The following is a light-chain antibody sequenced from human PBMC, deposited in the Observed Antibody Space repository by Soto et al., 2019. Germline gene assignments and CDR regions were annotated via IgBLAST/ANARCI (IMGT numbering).Light chain of an antibody. CDR1: QSVLTY. J-gene: IGKJ5*01. V-gene: IGKV3-11*01. CDR3: QQRSNLVS. CDR2: DAA. Sequence: EIVLTQSPATLSLSPGERATLSCRASQSVLTYLGWYQQKPGQAPRLLIYDAANRAAGIPDRFSGSGSGTDFTLTISSLDPEDFAIYYCQQRSNLVSFGQGTRLDIK.